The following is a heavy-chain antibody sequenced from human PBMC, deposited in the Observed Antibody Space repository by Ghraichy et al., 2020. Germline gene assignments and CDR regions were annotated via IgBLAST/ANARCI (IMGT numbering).Heavy chain of an antibody. Sequence: LSLTCAASGFTFNNYWIHWVRQAPGKGLLCVSRINSVGSYTTYAGSVEGRFTMSRDNAKNTVYLQMNDLRPEDTAVYYCARGSYNWNDEHALDIWGHGTMVTVSS. D-gene: IGHD1-1*01. V-gene: IGHV3-74*01. CDR2: INSVGSYT. CDR1: GFTFNNYW. CDR3: ARGSYNWNDEHALDI. J-gene: IGHJ3*02.